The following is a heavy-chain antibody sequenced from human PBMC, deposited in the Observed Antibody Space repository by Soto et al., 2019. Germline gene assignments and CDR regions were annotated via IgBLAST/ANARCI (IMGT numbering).Heavy chain of an antibody. CDR3: AKEVGYSSGWPHFDY. CDR1: GFTFSSYG. J-gene: IGHJ4*02. CDR2: ISYDGSNK. Sequence: GGSLRPSCAASGFTFSSYGMHWVRQAPGKGLEWVAVISYDGSNKYYADSVKGRFTISRDNSKNTLYLQMNSLRAEDTAVYYCAKEVGYSSGWPHFDYWGQGTLVTVSS. V-gene: IGHV3-30*18. D-gene: IGHD6-19*01.